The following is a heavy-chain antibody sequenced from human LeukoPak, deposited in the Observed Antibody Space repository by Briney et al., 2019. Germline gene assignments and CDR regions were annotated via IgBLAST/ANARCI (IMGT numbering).Heavy chain of an antibody. J-gene: IGHJ4*02. CDR3: AKVGYCSSTSCYGMDY. V-gene: IGHV3-9*01. D-gene: IGHD2-2*01. Sequence: GRSLRLSCAASGFTFDDYAMHWVRQAPGKGLEWVSGISWNSGSIGYADSVKGRFTISRDNAKNSLYLQMNSLRAEDTALYYCAKVGYCSSTSCYGMDYWGQGTLVTVSS. CDR1: GFTFDDYA. CDR2: ISWNSGSI.